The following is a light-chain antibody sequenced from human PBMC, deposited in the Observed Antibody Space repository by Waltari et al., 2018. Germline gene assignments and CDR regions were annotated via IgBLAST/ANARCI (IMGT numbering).Light chain of an antibody. V-gene: IGKV1-5*03. CDR2: KAS. CDR3: QQYNSYSPET. J-gene: IGKJ2*01. CDR1: QSISSW. Sequence: DIQMTQSPSTLSASVGDRVTITCRASQSISSWLAWYQQKPGKAPKLLIYKASSLESGVPSWFSGSGSGTEFTLTISSLQPDDFATYYCQQYNSYSPETFGQGTKLEIK.